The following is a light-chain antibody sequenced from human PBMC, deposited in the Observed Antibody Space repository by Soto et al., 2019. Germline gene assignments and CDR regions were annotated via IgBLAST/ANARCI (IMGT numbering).Light chain of an antibody. CDR3: LQYDTSPFT. V-gene: IGKV3-20*01. CDR1: QSVSSSY. Sequence: EIVLTQSPGTLSLSPGERATLSCRASQSVSSSYLAWYQQKPGQTPRLLIYGASNRATGIPDRFRGSGSGTDFTLTISRLEPEDFAVYYCLQYDTSPFTFGPGTKVDIK. J-gene: IGKJ3*01. CDR2: GAS.